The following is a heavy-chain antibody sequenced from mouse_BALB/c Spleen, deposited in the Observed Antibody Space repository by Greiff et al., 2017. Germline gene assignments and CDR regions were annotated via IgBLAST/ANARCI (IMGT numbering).Heavy chain of an antibody. CDR1: GFTFSDYY. V-gene: IGHV5-4*02. J-gene: IGHJ1*01. CDR3: ARDRGVTPHWYFDV. Sequence: EVQLVESGGGLVKPGGSLKLSCAASGFTFSDYYMYWVRQTPEKRLEWVATISDGGSYTYYPDSVKGRFTISRDNAKNNLYLQMSSLKSEDTAMYYCARDRGVTPHWYFDVWGAGTTVTVSS. D-gene: IGHD2-12*01. CDR2: ISDGGSYT.